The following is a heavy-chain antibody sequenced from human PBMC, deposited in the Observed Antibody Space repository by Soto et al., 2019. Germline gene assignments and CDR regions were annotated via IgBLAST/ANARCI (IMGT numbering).Heavy chain of an antibody. V-gene: IGHV3-23*01. CDR1: GFTFSSYA. CDR2: ISGSGGST. J-gene: IGHJ4*02. CDR3: AKTGGDSSGYYHYFDY. Sequence: GGSLRLSCAASGFTFSSYAMSWVRQAPGKGLEWVSAISGSGGSTYYAESVKGRFTISRDNSKNTLYLQMNSLRAEDTAVYYCAKTGGDSSGYYHYFDYWGQGTLVTVSS. D-gene: IGHD3-22*01.